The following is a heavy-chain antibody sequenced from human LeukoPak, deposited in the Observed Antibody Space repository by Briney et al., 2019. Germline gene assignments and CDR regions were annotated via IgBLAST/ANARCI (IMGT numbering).Heavy chain of an antibody. CDR1: GFTFTSHW. J-gene: IGHJ4*02. Sequence: TGGSLRLSCAASGFTFTSHWMSWVRQAPGKGLEWVARMNLDGSEKYYVDSVKGRFTISRDNAKTSLYLEMNSLRAEDTAVYYCARDATYCTNGVCYTRFDYWGQGTLVTVS. V-gene: IGHV3-7*01. CDR3: ARDATYCTNGVCYTRFDY. CDR2: MNLDGSEK. D-gene: IGHD2-8*01.